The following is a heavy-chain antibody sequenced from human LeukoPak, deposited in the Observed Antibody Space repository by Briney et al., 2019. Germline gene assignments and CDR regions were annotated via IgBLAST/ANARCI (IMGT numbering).Heavy chain of an antibody. D-gene: IGHD1/OR15-1a*01. CDR2: IKSKTDGGTT. J-gene: IGHJ4*02. Sequence: GGSLRLSCAASGFTFSNAWMSWVRQAPGKGLEWVGRIKSKTDGGTTDYAAPVKGRFTISRDDSKNTLYLQMNSLKTEDTAVYYCTTDQASSIWNRRYFDYWGQGTLVTVSS. CDR1: GFTFSNAW. CDR3: TTDQASSIWNRRYFDY. V-gene: IGHV3-15*01.